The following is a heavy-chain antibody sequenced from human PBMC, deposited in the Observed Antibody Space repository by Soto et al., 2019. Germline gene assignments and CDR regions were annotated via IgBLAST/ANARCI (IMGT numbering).Heavy chain of an antibody. CDR1: GGTFSSYT. D-gene: IGHD3-10*01. V-gene: IGHV1-69*08. CDR3: ARDGAVRGVIISYYYGMDV. J-gene: IGHJ6*02. CDR2: IIPILGIA. Sequence: QVQLVQSGAEVKKPGSSVKVSCKASGGTFSSYTISWVRQAPGQGLEWMGRIIPILGIANYAQKVQGRVTMTADKSTSTAYMELSSLRSEDTAVYYCARDGAVRGVIISYYYGMDVWGQGTTVTVSS.